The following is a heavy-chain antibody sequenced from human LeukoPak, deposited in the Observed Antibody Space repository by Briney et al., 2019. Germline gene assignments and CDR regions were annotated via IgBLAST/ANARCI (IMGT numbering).Heavy chain of an antibody. CDR3: VRDRTAAAGEFDY. CDR1: EFTFSSYW. CDR2: IDSGGSRT. D-gene: IGHD6-13*01. V-gene: IGHV3-74*03. Sequence: GGSLRLSCVAAEFTFSSYWMHWVRQGPGKGLVWVSRIDSGGSRTKYADSVKGRCTISRDNAENTLYLQLNSLRADDTAVYYCVRDRTAAAGEFDYWGQGTLVTVSS. J-gene: IGHJ4*02.